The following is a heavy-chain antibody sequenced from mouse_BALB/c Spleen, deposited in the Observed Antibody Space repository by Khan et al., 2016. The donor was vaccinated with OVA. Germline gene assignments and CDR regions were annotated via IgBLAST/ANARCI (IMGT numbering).Heavy chain of an antibody. CDR2: INPSSGYT. J-gene: IGHJ4*01. CDR1: GYTFTSNT. Sequence: QVQLQQSGAELARPGASVKMSCKASGYTFTSNTMHWVKQKPGQGLEWIGYINPSSGYTNYNQNFKDKATLTADKSSSTAYMQLSSLTSEDSAVYYCARRTTVDTMDYWGQGTSVTVSS. D-gene: IGHD1-1*01. CDR3: ARRTTVDTMDY. V-gene: IGHV1-4*01.